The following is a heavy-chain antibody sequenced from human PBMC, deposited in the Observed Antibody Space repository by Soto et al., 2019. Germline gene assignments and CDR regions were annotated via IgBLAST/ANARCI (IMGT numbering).Heavy chain of an antibody. D-gene: IGHD4-4*01. CDR2: IKHDGSVQ. CDR3: ARATYSNAWYRFDL. Sequence: TGGSLRLSCAASGFTFSSYAMSWVRQAPGKGLGWVADIKHDGSVQYYVDSVKGRFTISRDNAKKLLYLQMNGLRAEDTALYYCARATYSNAWYRFDLWGQGTLVTVSS. J-gene: IGHJ4*02. V-gene: IGHV3-7*03. CDR1: GFTFSSYA.